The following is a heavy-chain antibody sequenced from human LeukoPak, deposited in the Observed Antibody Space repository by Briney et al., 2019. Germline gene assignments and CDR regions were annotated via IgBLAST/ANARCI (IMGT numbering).Heavy chain of an antibody. Sequence: ASETLSLTCTVSGGSISSYYWSWIRQPPGKGLEWIGYIYYSGSTNYNPSLKSRVTISVDTSKNQFSLKLSSVTAADTAVYYCARHLGYSSGWTFDYWGQGTLVTVSS. V-gene: IGHV4-59*08. CDR1: GGSISSYY. J-gene: IGHJ4*02. D-gene: IGHD6-19*01. CDR2: IYYSGST. CDR3: ARHLGYSSGWTFDY.